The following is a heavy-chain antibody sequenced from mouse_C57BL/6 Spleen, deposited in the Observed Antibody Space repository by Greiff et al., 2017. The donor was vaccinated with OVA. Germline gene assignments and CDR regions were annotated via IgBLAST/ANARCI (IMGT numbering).Heavy chain of an antibody. D-gene: IGHD1-1*01. CDR2: ISSGSSTI. Sequence: EVKLVESGGGLVKPGGSLKLSCAASGFTFSDYGMHWVRQAPEKGLEWVAYISSGSSTIYYADTVKGRFTISRDNAKNTLFLQMTSLRSEDTAMYYCARLYYGSSYGYFDYWGQGTTLTVSS. V-gene: IGHV5-17*01. J-gene: IGHJ2*01. CDR1: GFTFSDYG. CDR3: ARLYYGSSYGYFDY.